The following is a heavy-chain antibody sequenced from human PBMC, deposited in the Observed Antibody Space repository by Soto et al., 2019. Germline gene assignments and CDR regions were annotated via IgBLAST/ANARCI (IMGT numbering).Heavy chain of an antibody. D-gene: IGHD5-12*01. V-gene: IGHV3-23*01. CDR3: AKQDIVATIFDY. J-gene: IGHJ4*02. CDR2: ISGSGGST. CDR1: GFTFSSYA. Sequence: GGSLRLSCAASGFTFSSYAMSWVRQAPGKGLEWVSAISGSGGSTYYADSVKGRFTISRDNSKNTLYLQMNSLRAKDTAVYYCAKQDIVATIFDYWGQGTLVTVSS.